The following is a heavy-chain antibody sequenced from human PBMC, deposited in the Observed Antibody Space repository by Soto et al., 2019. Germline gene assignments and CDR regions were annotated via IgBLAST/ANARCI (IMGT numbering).Heavy chain of an antibody. V-gene: IGHV3-23*01. Sequence: GGSLRLSCAVSGFSFNNYAMNWVRLAPGKGLEWVSSISGGGTGTYSADTVRGRFTISSDKSRNTVYLQMSSLRAEDTTVYYCAKGHYYDNVGNWVANQAFDSWGQGSLVTVSS. D-gene: IGHD3-22*01. CDR3: AKGHYYDNVGNWVANQAFDS. J-gene: IGHJ4*02. CDR2: ISGGGTGT. CDR1: GFSFNNYA.